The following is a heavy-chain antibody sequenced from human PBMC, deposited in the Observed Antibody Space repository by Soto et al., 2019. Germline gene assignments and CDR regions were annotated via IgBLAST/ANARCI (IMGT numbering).Heavy chain of an antibody. CDR2: INHSGST. Sequence: SETLSLTCAVYGGSFSGYYWSWIRQPPGKGLEWIGEINHSGSTNYNPSLKSRVTISVDTSKNQFSLKLSSVTAADTAVYYCARGLTLPMYYDILTGYYLGMDVWGQGTTVTVSS. D-gene: IGHD3-9*01. J-gene: IGHJ6*02. CDR1: GGSFSGYY. V-gene: IGHV4-34*01. CDR3: ARGLTLPMYYDILTGYYLGMDV.